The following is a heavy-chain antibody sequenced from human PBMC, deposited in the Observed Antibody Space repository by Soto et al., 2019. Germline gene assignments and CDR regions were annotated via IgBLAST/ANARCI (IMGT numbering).Heavy chain of an antibody. Sequence: QVQLVQSGAEVKKPGSSVKVSCKASGGTFSSYAISWVRQAPGQGLEWMGGIIPIFGTANYAQKFQGRVTITADESTSTAYMELSSLRSEDTAVYYCARDYEALVYSSSENYGMDVWGQGTTVTVSS. CDR1: GGTFSSYA. J-gene: IGHJ6*02. D-gene: IGHD6-6*01. V-gene: IGHV1-69*01. CDR3: ARDYEALVYSSSENYGMDV. CDR2: IIPIFGTA.